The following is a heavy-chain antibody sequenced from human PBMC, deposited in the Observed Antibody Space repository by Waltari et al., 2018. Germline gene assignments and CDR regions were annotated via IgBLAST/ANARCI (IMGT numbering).Heavy chain of an antibody. J-gene: IGHJ4*02. D-gene: IGHD6-19*01. Sequence: QVKLQQWGAGLLKPSETLSLTCAVYGGSFSGSYWSWIRQPPGKGLEWIGEINHSGSTNYNPSLKSRVTISVDTSKNQFSLKLSSVTAADTAVYYCARGIAVAGTLNYFDYWGQGTLVTVSS. V-gene: IGHV4-34*01. CDR1: GGSFSGSY. CDR2: INHSGST. CDR3: ARGIAVAGTLNYFDY.